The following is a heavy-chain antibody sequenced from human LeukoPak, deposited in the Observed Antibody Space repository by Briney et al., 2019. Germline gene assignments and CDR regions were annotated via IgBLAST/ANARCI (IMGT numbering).Heavy chain of an antibody. Sequence: SETLSLTCTVSGGSLSSYYWSWIRQPAGKGPEWIGRIYTSESTNYSPSLKSRVTMSVDTSKNQFSLKLSSVTAADTAVYYCARESPASTSRLMDVWGKGTTVTVSS. CDR3: ARESPASTSRLMDV. D-gene: IGHD2-2*01. CDR2: IYTSEST. CDR1: GGSLSSYY. V-gene: IGHV4-4*07. J-gene: IGHJ6*03.